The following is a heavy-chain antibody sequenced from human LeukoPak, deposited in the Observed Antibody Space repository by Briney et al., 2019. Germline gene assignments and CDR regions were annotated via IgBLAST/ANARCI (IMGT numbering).Heavy chain of an antibody. CDR3: ARDGYSGNDGL. CDR1: GGSISSSSYY. J-gene: IGHJ4*02. V-gene: IGHV4-39*07. D-gene: IGHD5-12*01. CDR2: IYYSGST. Sequence: SETLSLTCTVSGGSISSSSYYWGWIRQPPGKGLEWIGSIYYSGSTYYNPSLKSRVTISVDTSKNQFSLKISSVTAADTAVYYCARDGYSGNDGLWGQGTLVTVSS.